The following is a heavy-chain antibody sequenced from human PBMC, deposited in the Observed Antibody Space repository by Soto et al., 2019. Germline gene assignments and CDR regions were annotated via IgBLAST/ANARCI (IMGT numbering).Heavy chain of an antibody. D-gene: IGHD1-7*01. Sequence: QVQLVQSGAEVKKPGSSVKVSCKASGGTFSSYAISWVRQAPGQGLEWMGGIIPIFGTANYAQKFQGRVTITAGESTSTAYMELSSLRYEDTAVYYCARDHNDREYWNYVDYYGMDVWGQGTTVTVSS. CDR3: ARDHNDREYWNYVDYYGMDV. CDR1: GGTFSSYA. V-gene: IGHV1-69*01. J-gene: IGHJ6*02. CDR2: IIPIFGTA.